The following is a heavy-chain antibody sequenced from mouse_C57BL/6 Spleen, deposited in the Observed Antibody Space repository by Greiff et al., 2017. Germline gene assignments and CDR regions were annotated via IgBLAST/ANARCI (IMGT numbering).Heavy chain of an antibody. D-gene: IGHD2-14*01. CDR3: AKPYDEGRCYAMDY. CDR1: GFSLTSYG. J-gene: IGHJ4*01. CDR2: IWGDGST. Sequence: VKLQESGPGLVAPSQCLSITCTVSGFSLTSYGVSWVRQPPGKGLEWLGVIWGDGSTTYHSALLSSLSISKDNSKSQVLLKMKRMQTDDTVTYCCAKPYDEGRCYAMDYWGQGTSVTVSS. V-gene: IGHV2-3*01.